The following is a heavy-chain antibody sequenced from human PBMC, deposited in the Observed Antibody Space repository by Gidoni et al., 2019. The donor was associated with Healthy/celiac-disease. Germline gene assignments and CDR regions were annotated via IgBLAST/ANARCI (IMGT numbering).Heavy chain of an antibody. Sequence: QVQLVESGGGVVQPGRSLRLSCAASGFTFSRYGMHWVRQAPGQGLEGGAVISYDGSNKYYEDSVKGRFTISRDNSKNTLYLQMNGLRAEDTAVYYCAKGPSIFGVVMAGFDYWGQGTLVTVSS. CDR3: AKGPSIFGVVMAGFDY. J-gene: IGHJ4*02. CDR1: GFTFSRYG. D-gene: IGHD3-3*01. V-gene: IGHV3-30*18. CDR2: ISYDGSNK.